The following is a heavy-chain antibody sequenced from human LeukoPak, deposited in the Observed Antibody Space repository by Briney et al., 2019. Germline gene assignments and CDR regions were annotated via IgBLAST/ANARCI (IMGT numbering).Heavy chain of an antibody. Sequence: PSETLSLTCTVSGGSVSSGSYYWSWIRQPPGKGLEWIGYIYYSGSTNYNSSLQSRVTMSVDTSKNQFSLKLTSVTAADTAVYYCARALNPLPGTYYFDYWGQGTLVTVSS. CDR3: ARALNPLPGTYYFDY. J-gene: IGHJ4*02. CDR1: GGSVSSGSYY. CDR2: IYYSGST. V-gene: IGHV4-61*01. D-gene: IGHD2-15*01.